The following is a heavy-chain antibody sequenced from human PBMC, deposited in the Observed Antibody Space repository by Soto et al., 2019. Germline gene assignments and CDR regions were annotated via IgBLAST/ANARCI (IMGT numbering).Heavy chain of an antibody. J-gene: IGHJ6*02. V-gene: IGHV3-48*02. CDR3: ARGGSSSDYGMDV. CDR2: ISSRIYTI. Sequence: EVQLVESGGGLVQPGGSLRLSCAASGFSVSTYSMNWVRQAPGKGLEWVSYISSRIYTIYYRDSVKGRFTISRDNAKSSLYLQMNSLRDEDTAVYYCARGGSSSDYGMDVWGQGTTVTVSS. CDR1: GFSVSTYS. D-gene: IGHD6-6*01.